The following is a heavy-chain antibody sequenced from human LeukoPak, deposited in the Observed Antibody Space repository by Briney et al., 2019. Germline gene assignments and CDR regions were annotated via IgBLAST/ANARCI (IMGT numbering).Heavy chain of an antibody. CDR1: GGSISSGDYY. D-gene: IGHD2-2*01. CDR3: ARDIVVVPAALNWFDP. CDR2: IYNSGST. Sequence: SETLSLTCTVSGGSISSGDYYWSWIRQPPGKGLGWIGYIYNSGSTYYNPSLKSRVTVSVDTSKNQFSLKPSSVTAADTAVYYCARDIVVVPAALNWFDPWGQGTLVTVSS. V-gene: IGHV4-30-4*08. J-gene: IGHJ5*02.